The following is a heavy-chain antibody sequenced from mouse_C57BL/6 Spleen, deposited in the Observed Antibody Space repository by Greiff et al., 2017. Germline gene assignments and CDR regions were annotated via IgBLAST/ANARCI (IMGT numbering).Heavy chain of an antibody. Sequence: QVQLQQPGAELVRPGSSVKLSCKASGYTFTSYWMHWVKQRPIQGLEWIGNIDPSDSETHYNQKFKDKATLTVDKSSSTAYMQLSSQTSEDSAVYYCARWGYGSSYDAMDYWGQGTSVTVSS. D-gene: IGHD1-1*01. CDR2: IDPSDSET. CDR1: GYTFTSYW. CDR3: ARWGYGSSYDAMDY. J-gene: IGHJ4*01. V-gene: IGHV1-52*01.